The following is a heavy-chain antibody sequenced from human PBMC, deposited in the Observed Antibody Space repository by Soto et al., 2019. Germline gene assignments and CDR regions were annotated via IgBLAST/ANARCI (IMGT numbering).Heavy chain of an antibody. V-gene: IGHV4-39*01. CDR3: ARHHDAGYYFDY. Sequence: PSETLSLTCTVSGGSISSSPYYWVWIRQSPGKGLEWIGRVFKTGGTYYNPSLKSRVTMSVDTSKNHFSLRLISVTAVDTAVYHCARHHDAGYYFDYWGQGTLVTVSS. CDR2: VFKTGGT. J-gene: IGHJ4*02. CDR1: GGSISSSPYY.